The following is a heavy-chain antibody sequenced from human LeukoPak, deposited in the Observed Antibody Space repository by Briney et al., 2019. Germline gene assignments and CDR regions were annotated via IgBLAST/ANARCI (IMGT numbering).Heavy chain of an antibody. D-gene: IGHD4/OR15-4a*01. J-gene: IGHJ3*02. CDR3: ARAVLPGRRGASDI. CDR1: GFTFSSYW. Sequence: PGGSLRLSCAASGFTFSSYWMTWVRQAPGKGLEWVANIKEDGSEKHYEDSVKGRFTVSRDNAKNSLYLQMNSLRAEDTAVYYCARAVLPGRRGASDIWGQGTIVTVSS. CDR2: IKEDGSEK. V-gene: IGHV3-7*01.